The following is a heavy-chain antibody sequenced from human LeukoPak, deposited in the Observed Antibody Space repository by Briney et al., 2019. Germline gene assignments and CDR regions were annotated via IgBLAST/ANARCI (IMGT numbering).Heavy chain of an antibody. Sequence: SETLSLTCAVYGGSFSGYYWSWIRQPPGKGLEWIGEINHSGSTNYNPSLKSRVTISVDTSKNQFSLKLSSVTAADTAVYYCARDSPSSSLDYWGQGTLVTVSS. CDR1: GGSFSGYY. CDR3: ARDSPSSSLDY. V-gene: IGHV4-34*01. CDR2: INHSGST. J-gene: IGHJ4*02. D-gene: IGHD6-13*01.